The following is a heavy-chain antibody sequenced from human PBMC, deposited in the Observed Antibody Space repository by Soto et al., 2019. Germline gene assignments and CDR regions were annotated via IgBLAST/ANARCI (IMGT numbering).Heavy chain of an antibody. D-gene: IGHD6-13*01. J-gene: IGHJ6*02. V-gene: IGHV4-61*01. CDR2: IYYSGST. CDR1: GGSVSSGSYY. CDR3: ARDSPGYSSSWYFDYYYYGMDV. Sequence: QVQLQESGLGLVKPSETLSLTCTVSGGSVSSGSYYWSWIRQPPGKGLEWIGYIYYSGSTNYNPSLKSRVTISVDTSKNQFSLKLSSVTAADTAVYYCARDSPGYSSSWYFDYYYYGMDVWGQGTTVTVSS.